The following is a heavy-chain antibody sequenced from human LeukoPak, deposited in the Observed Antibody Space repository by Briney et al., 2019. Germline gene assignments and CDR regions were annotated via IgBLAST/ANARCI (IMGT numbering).Heavy chain of an antibody. J-gene: IGHJ4*02. V-gene: IGHV1-69*04. CDR1: GGTFSSYA. Sequence: SVKVSCKASGGTFSSYAISWVRQAPGQGLEWMGRIIPIFGIANYVQKFQGRVTITADKSTSTAYMELSSLRSEDTAVYYCAREYGFWSGYSHWGQGTLVTVSS. CDR3: AREYGFWSGYSH. CDR2: IIPIFGIA. D-gene: IGHD3-3*01.